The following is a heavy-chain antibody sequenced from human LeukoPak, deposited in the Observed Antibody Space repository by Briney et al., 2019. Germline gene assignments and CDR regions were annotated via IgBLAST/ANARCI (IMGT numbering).Heavy chain of an antibody. CDR2: ISSSSSYI. CDR3: ARDPDYSIGSY. Sequence: GGSLRLSCAASGFTFSSYSMNWVRQAPGKGLELVSSISSSSSYIYYADSVKGRFTISRDNAKNPLYLQMNSLRAEDTAVYYCARDPDYSIGSYWGQGTLVTVSS. J-gene: IGHJ4*02. CDR1: GFTFSSYS. D-gene: IGHD4-11*01. V-gene: IGHV3-21*01.